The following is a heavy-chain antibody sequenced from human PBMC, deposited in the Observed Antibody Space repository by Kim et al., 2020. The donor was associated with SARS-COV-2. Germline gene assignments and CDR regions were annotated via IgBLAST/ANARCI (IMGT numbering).Heavy chain of an antibody. CDR3: ARGSYESGMYV. CDR1: GGSINNVGYS. J-gene: IGHJ6*02. V-gene: IGHV4-30-2*01. Sequence: SETLSLTCAVSGGSINNVGYSWSWIRQLPGMGLEWIGYIYDSGTTYYSPSLKSRVTISLDRSRTQFFLNLNSVTAADTAVYYCARGSYESGMYVWGQGT. D-gene: IGHD3-16*01. CDR2: IYDSGTT.